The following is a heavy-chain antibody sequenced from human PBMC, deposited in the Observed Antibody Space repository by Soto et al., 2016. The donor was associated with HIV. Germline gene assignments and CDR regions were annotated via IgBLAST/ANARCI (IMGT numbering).Heavy chain of an antibody. CDR3: AKDFRGRVRCSWGGGDCYGYGMDV. J-gene: IGHJ6*02. Sequence: EVQLLESGGGLVQPGGSLRLSCAASGFTFSSYAMSWVRQAPGKGLEWVSAISASGGSTYYADSVKGRFAISRDNSKNTLYLQMNSLRAEDTAVYYCAKDFRGRVRCSWGGGDCYGYGMDVWGQGTTVTVSS. V-gene: IGHV3-23*01. CDR1: GFTFSSYA. CDR2: ISASGGST. D-gene: IGHD2-21*02.